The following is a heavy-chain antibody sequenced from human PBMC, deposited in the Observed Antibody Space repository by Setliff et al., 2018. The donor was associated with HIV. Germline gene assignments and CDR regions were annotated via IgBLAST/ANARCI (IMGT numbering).Heavy chain of an antibody. CDR3: ALGKTWPLFLDY. V-gene: IGHV1-18*01. J-gene: IGHJ4*02. D-gene: IGHD3-3*01. CDR1: GYTFNNYG. CDR2: INTLSGYT. Sequence: ASVKVSCKASGYTFNNYGMSWVRQAPGQGLEWMGWINTLSGYTNYAQNVQSRVTVNMDTSTSTAYMELRSLKSDDTAVYYCALGKTWPLFLDYWGQGTLVTVSS.